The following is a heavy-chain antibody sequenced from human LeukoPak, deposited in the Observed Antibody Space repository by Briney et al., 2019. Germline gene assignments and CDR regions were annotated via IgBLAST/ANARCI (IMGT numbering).Heavy chain of an antibody. CDR1: GYSISSGYH. V-gene: IGHV4-38-2*02. CDR2: AYYSGGA. Sequence: SETLSLTCAVSGYSISSGYHWGWIRQPPGKGLEWIASAYYSGGASYNPSLKSRVTMSLDKSNNQFSLEVRSVTAADTAVYYCARDLGSGGNSDYWGQGTLVTVSS. J-gene: IGHJ4*02. D-gene: IGHD4-23*01. CDR3: ARDLGSGGNSDY.